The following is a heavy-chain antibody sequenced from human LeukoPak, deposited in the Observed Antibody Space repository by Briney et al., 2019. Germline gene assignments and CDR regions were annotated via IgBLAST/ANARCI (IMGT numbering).Heavy chain of an antibody. J-gene: IGHJ5*02. CDR2: INPNSGGT. D-gene: IGHD3-22*01. Sequence: ASVKVSCKASGYTFTGYYMHWVRQAPGQGLEWMGWINPNSGGTNYAQKFQGRVTMTRDTSISTAYMELSRLRSDDTAVYYCARDPGVVVVINHWFDPWGQGTLVTVSS. CDR1: GYTFTGYY. CDR3: ARDPGVVVVINHWFDP. V-gene: IGHV1-2*02.